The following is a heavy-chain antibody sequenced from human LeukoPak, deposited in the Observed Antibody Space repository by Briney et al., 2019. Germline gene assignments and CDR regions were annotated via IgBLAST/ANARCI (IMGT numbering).Heavy chain of an antibody. Sequence: PGGSLRLSCAASGFTFSSYAMSWVRQAPGKGLEWVSVISGSGGSTYYADSVKGRFTISRDDSKNTLYLQMNRLRAEDTAIYYCARDVSSNYDFWSGNDYWGQGTLVTVSS. D-gene: IGHD3-3*01. CDR1: GFTFSSYA. J-gene: IGHJ4*02. CDR3: ARDVSSNYDFWSGNDY. CDR2: ISGSGGST. V-gene: IGHV3-23*01.